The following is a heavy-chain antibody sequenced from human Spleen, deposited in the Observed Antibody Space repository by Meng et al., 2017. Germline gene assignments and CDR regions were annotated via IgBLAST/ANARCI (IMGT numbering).Heavy chain of an antibody. J-gene: IGHJ4*02. CDR1: GGSFSGYY. CDR3: AVRLRNYFDY. D-gene: IGHD4-17*01. CDR2: INHSGST. V-gene: IGHV4-34*01. Sequence: QVQLQQWGAGLLKPSETLSLTCAVYGGSFSGYYWSWIRQPPGKGLEWIGEINHSGSTNSNPSLKSRVTISVDTSKNQFSLKLSSVTAADTAVYYCAVRLRNYFDYWGQGTLVTVSS.